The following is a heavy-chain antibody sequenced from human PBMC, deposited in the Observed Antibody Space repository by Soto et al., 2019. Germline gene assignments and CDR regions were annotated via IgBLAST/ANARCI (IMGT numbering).Heavy chain of an antibody. CDR2: ISGSGDTT. J-gene: IGHJ4*02. Sequence: EVQLLESGGGLVQPGGSLRLSCAASGFTFRHFAMSWVRQAPGKGLEWVSGISGSGDTTDYADSVKGRFTISRDNSKNTVYLHANGLRADDTAVYYCAKDPWSSSWTWGNYFDGWGQGTLVTVSS. V-gene: IGHV3-23*01. D-gene: IGHD2-15*01. CDR1: GFTFRHFA. CDR3: AKDPWSSSWTWGNYFDG.